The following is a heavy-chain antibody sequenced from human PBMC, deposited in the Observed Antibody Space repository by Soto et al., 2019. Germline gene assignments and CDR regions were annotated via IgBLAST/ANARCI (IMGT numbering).Heavy chain of an antibody. J-gene: IGHJ4*02. Sequence: EVQLVESGGGLVQPGRSLRLSCAASGFTFDDYAMHWVRQAPGKGLEWVSGISWNSGYIGYADSVKGRFTISRDNAKNSLYLQMNSLRAVATALYYCAMDGVIYNWNYASYFDYWGQGTLVTVSS. CDR3: AMDGVIYNWNYASYFDY. CDR2: ISWNSGYI. CDR1: GFTFDDYA. D-gene: IGHD1-7*01. V-gene: IGHV3-9*01.